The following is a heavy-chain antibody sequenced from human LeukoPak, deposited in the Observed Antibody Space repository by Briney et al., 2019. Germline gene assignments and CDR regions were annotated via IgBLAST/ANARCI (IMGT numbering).Heavy chain of an antibody. V-gene: IGHV1-69*13. CDR2: IIPIFGTA. Sequence: SGKVSCKASGYTFTSYGISWVRQAPGQGLEWMGGIIPIFGTANYAQKFQGRVTITADESTSTAYMELSSLRSEDTAVYYCARVSDPYYFDYWGQGTLVTVSS. CDR1: GYTFTSYG. CDR3: ARVSDPYYFDY. J-gene: IGHJ4*02.